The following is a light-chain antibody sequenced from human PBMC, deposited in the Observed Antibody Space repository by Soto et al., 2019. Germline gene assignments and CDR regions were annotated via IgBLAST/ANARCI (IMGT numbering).Light chain of an antibody. Sequence: EIVMTQSPATLSVSPGVRATLSCRASQSISDTLAWYQQKPGQAPRLLIYGASRRATSFPARFSGSGSGTDFTLTISSLQSEDFAVYYCQQYDNCPWTFGQGTKVDIK. V-gene: IGKV3-15*01. J-gene: IGKJ1*01. CDR2: GAS. CDR3: QQYDNCPWT. CDR1: QSISDT.